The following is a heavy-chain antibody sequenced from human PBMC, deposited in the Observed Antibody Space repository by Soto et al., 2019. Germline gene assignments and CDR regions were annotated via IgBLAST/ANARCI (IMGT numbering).Heavy chain of an antibody. J-gene: IGHJ4*02. Sequence: QVQLVESGGGVVQPGRSLRISCVGSGFTFSTYGMHWVRQAPGKGLEWVAVVSNDGGLKYYGDSFQGRFAISRDNSKNTLYLQLNSLRAEDTALYYCAKEFHSYGWGSFFDSWGQGTLVTVSS. CDR3: AKEFHSYGWGSFFDS. D-gene: IGHD6-19*01. V-gene: IGHV3-30*18. CDR2: VSNDGGLK. CDR1: GFTFSTYG.